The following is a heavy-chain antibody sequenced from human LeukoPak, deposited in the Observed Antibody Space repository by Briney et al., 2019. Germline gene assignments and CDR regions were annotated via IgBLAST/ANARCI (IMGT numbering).Heavy chain of an antibody. V-gene: IGHV3-66*02. Sequence: GGSLRLSCVASGFTVSSNYMSWVRQAPGKGLEWVSVIYSGGSTYYADSVKGRFTISRDNSKNTLYLQMNSLRAEDTAVYYCARDHYDSSGYYYAGWFDPWGQGTLVTVSS. J-gene: IGHJ5*02. CDR2: IYSGGST. CDR1: GFTVSSNY. CDR3: ARDHYDSSGYYYAGWFDP. D-gene: IGHD3-22*01.